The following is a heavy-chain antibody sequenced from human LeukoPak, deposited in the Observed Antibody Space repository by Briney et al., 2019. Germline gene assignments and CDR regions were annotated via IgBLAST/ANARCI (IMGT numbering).Heavy chain of an antibody. CDR1: GFTFSDYY. D-gene: IGHD5-18*01. Sequence: PGGSLRLSCAASGFTFSDYYMHWVRQAPGKGLVWVARMSGDASSTDYADSVKGRFTISRDYAKNMLYLQMDSLRVEDTAVYYCAKDHSPGWFDPWGQGTLVTVSS. V-gene: IGHV3-74*01. CDR2: MSGDASST. J-gene: IGHJ5*02. CDR3: AKDHSPGWFDP.